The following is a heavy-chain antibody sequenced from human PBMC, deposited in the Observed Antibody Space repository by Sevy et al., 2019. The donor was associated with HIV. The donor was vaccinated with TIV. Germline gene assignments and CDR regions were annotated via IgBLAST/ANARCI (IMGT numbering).Heavy chain of an antibody. V-gene: IGHV3-49*03. CDR3: TRDRGRLQGYYFDY. CDR2: IRSKAYGGTT. Sequence: GGSLRLSCTASGFTFGDYAMSWFRQAPGKGLEWVGFIRSKAYGGTTEYAASVKGRFTNSRDDSKSIAYLQMNSLKTEDTAVYYCTRDRGRLQGYYFDYWGQGTLVTVSS. CDR1: GFTFGDYA. D-gene: IGHD4-4*01. J-gene: IGHJ4*02.